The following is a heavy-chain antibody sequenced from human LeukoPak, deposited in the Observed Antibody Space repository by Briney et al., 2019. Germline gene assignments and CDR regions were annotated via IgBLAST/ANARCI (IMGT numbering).Heavy chain of an antibody. CDR2: ISVIGGST. V-gene: IGHV3-23*01. CDR1: GFTFSSYS. Sequence: PGGSLRLSWAASGFTFSSYSMNWVRQAPGKGLEWVSAISVIGGSTYYADSVKGRFTISRHNSEKMLYLQMSSLRAEDTAVYYCAKDGDYGSGSYPFQHWGQGNLVTVSS. CDR3: AKDGDYGSGSYPFQH. D-gene: IGHD3-10*01. J-gene: IGHJ1*01.